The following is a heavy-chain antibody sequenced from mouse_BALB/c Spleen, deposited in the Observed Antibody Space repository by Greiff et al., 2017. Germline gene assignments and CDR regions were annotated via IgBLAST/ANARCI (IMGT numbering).Heavy chain of an antibody. D-gene: IGHD1-1*01. J-gene: IGHJ2*01. V-gene: IGHV5-6-5*01. CDR1: GFTFSSYA. CDR3: ARGSFITTVVDY. Sequence: EVMLVESGGGLVKPGGSLKLSCAASGFTFSSYAMSWVRQTPEKRLEWVASISSGGSTYYPDSVKGRFTISRDNARNILYLQMSSLRSEDTAMYYCARGSFITTVVDYWGQGTTLTVSS. CDR2: ISSGGST.